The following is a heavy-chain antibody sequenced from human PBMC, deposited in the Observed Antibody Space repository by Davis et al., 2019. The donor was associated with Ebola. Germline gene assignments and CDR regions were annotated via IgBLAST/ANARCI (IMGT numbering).Heavy chain of an antibody. D-gene: IGHD4-17*01. Sequence: PGGSLRLSCAASGFTVSSKYMTWVRQAPGKGLDWVSVINSGGSIYYGNSVKGRFSISRDNVKNTLFLQMNSLRAEDTAVYYCARGGATVTTPLDYWGQGTLVTVSS. CDR3: ARGGATVTTPLDY. J-gene: IGHJ4*02. CDR2: INSGGSI. V-gene: IGHV3-66*01. CDR1: GFTVSSKY.